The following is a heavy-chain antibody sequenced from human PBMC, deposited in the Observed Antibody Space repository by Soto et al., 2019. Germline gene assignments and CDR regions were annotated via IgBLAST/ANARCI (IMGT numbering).Heavy chain of an antibody. CDR3: AREGPLGYFDY. CDR2: IYHSGST. CDR1: GGSISSGGYS. D-gene: IGHD7-27*01. Sequence: PSETLSLTCAVSGGSISSGGYSWSWIRQPSGKGLEWIGYIYHSGSTYYNPSLKSRVTISVDRSKNQFSLKLSSVTAADTAVYYCAREGPLGYFDYWGQGTLVTASS. J-gene: IGHJ4*02. V-gene: IGHV4-30-2*01.